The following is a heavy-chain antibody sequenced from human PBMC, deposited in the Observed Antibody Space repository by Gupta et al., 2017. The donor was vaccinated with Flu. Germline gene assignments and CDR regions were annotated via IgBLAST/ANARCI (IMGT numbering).Heavy chain of an antibody. CDR3: AREGSSSYYFDY. CDR2: ISSRSSYI. Sequence: TFRSYSMNWVRQAPGKGLEWVSSISSRSSYIYYADSLKGRFTISRDNAKNSLYLQMNSLRAEDTAVYYCAREGSSSYYFDYWGQGTLVTVSS. D-gene: IGHD6-6*01. J-gene: IGHJ4*02. V-gene: IGHV3-21*01. CDR1: TFRSYS.